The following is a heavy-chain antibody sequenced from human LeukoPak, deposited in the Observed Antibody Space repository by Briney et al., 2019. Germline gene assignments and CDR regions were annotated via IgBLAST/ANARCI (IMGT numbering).Heavy chain of an antibody. V-gene: IGHV4-34*01. CDR2: INHSGST. D-gene: IGHD1-26*01. CDR1: GGSFSGYY. CDR3: ARGKAGRGFDP. J-gene: IGHJ5*02. Sequence: SETLSLTCAVYGGSFSGYYWSWIRHPPGKGLEWIGEINHSGSTNYNPSLKSRVTISVDTSKNQFSLKLSSVTAADTALYYCARGKAGRGFDPWGQGTLVTVSS.